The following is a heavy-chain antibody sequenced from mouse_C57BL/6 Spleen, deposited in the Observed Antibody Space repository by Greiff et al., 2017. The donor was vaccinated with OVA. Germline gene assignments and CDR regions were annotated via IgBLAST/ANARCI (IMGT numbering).Heavy chain of an antibody. Sequence: QVQLQQSGPGLVQPSQSLSITCTVSGFSLTSYGVHWVRQSPGKGLEWLGVIWRGGSTDYNAAFMSRLSITKDNSKSQVFFKMNSLQADDTAIYYCAKGGYYGKYYAMDYWGQGTSVTVSS. CDR3: AKGGYYGKYYAMDY. V-gene: IGHV2-5*01. J-gene: IGHJ4*01. CDR1: GFSLTSYG. CDR2: IWRGGST. D-gene: IGHD2-3*01.